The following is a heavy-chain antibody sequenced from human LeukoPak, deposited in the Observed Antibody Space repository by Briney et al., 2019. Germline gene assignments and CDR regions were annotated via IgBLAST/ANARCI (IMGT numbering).Heavy chain of an antibody. Sequence: GASVKVSCKASGYTFTGYFMHWVRQAPGQGLEWMGWINPNSGGTNYAQKFQGRVTMTRDTSINTAYMELSRLTSDDTAVYYCASLGDKYGSGSYAPFDYWAREPWSPSPQ. J-gene: IGHJ4*02. CDR2: INPNSGGT. D-gene: IGHD3-10*01. CDR1: GYTFTGYF. CDR3: ASLGDKYGSGSYAPFDY. V-gene: IGHV1-2*02.